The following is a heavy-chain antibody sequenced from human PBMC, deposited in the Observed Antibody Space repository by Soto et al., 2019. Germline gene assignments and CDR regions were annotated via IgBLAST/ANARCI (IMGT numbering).Heavy chain of an antibody. CDR1: GGSISSGGYY. V-gene: IGHV4-31*03. CDR2: IYYSGST. CDR3: ARLSFLGCPAFICFAP. D-gene: IGHD3-3*01. Sequence: PSETLSLTCTVSGGSISSGGYYWSWIRQHPGKGLEWIGYIYYSGSTYYNPSLKSRVTISVDTSKNQFSLKLSSVTAADTAVYYCARLSFLGCPAFICFAPGGKETLVT. J-gene: IGHJ5*02.